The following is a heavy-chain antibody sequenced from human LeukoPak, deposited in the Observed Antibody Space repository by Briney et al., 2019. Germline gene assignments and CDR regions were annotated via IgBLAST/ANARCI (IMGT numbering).Heavy chain of an antibody. V-gene: IGHV3-7*01. D-gene: IGHD6-6*01. CDR3: ARDVSDENGSSSRIHLDS. CDR1: GFTFSNYW. Sequence: GGSLRLSSAASGFTFSNYWMTWVRQAPGKGLEWVANIKQDGSEKYYVDSVKGRFTISRDNAKNSLFLQMNSLRAEDTAVYYCARDVSDENGSSSRIHLDSWGQGTLVSVSS. J-gene: IGHJ4*02. CDR2: IKQDGSEK.